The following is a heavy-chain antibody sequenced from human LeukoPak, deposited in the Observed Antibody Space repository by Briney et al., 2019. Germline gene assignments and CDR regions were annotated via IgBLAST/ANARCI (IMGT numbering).Heavy chain of an antibody. J-gene: IGHJ4*02. V-gene: IGHV3-21*01. CDR3: ARAAYYYGNFDY. CDR2: ISSSSSYI. CDR1: GFTFSSYS. D-gene: IGHD3-10*01. Sequence: GGSLRLSCAASGFTFSSYSMNWVRQAPGKGLEWVSSISSSSSYIYYADSVKGRFTISRDNAKNSLYLQMNSLRAEDTAMYYCARAAYYYGNFDYWGQGTLVTVSS.